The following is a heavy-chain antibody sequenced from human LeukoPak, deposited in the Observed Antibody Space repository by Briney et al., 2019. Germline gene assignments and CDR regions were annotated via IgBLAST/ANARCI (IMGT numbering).Heavy chain of an antibody. Sequence: ASVKVSCKPSGYSFTGYYVHWVRQAPGQGLEWMGRINPNSGDTTYAQNFQGRVTMTRDTSISTVFMDLTSLRSDDTAVYYCARGGHWNDQPYWGQGTLVTVSS. CDR2: INPNSGDT. V-gene: IGHV1-2*06. CDR1: GYSFTGYY. J-gene: IGHJ4*02. CDR3: ARGGHWNDQPY. D-gene: IGHD1-1*01.